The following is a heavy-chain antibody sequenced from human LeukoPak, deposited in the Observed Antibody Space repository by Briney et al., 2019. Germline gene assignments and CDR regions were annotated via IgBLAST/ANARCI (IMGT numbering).Heavy chain of an antibody. Sequence: GGSLRLSCAASGFTFSSYAMHWVRQAPGKGREYVSAISSNGGSTYYANSVKGRFTISRDNSKNTLYLQMGSLRAEDMAVYYCARVGCSSTSCAIDYWGQGTLVTVSS. CDR3: ARVGCSSTSCAIDY. J-gene: IGHJ4*02. D-gene: IGHD2-2*01. CDR1: GFTFSSYA. CDR2: ISSNGGST. V-gene: IGHV3-64*01.